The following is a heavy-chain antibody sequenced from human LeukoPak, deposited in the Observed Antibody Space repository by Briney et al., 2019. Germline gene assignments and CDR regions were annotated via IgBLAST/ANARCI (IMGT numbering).Heavy chain of an antibody. Sequence: SETLSLTCTVSGGSISSYYWSWIRQPPGKGLEWIGYIYYSGSTNYNPSLKSRVTISVDTSKNQFSLKLRSVTAADTAVYYCARDYDVLTAYPPTQLFDPWGQGTQVTVSS. CDR1: GGSISSYY. J-gene: IGHJ5*02. V-gene: IGHV4-59*01. CDR3: ARDYDVLTAYPPTQLFDP. CDR2: IYYSGST. D-gene: IGHD3-9*01.